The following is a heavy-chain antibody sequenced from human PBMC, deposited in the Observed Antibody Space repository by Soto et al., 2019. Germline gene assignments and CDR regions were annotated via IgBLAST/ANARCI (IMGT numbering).Heavy chain of an antibody. V-gene: IGHV1-18*01. D-gene: IGHD5-12*01. CDR3: ARDQTKWLTDAFDI. Sequence: HVPLVQSGAEVKKPGASLKVSCKASGYTFISYGVSWVRQAPGQGLEWLGWISPYNGNTNYAQKFQGRITMTTDTSTSTVYMDLRSLRTDDTAVYYCARDQTKWLTDAFDIWGQGNMVVVSS. CDR1: GYTFISYG. J-gene: IGHJ3*02. CDR2: ISPYNGNT.